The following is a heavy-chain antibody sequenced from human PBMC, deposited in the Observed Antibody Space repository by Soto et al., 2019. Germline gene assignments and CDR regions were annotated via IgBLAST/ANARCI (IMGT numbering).Heavy chain of an antibody. CDR2: ISYDGGNN. D-gene: IGHD3-16*01. CDR3: ARWGTTGGLDV. CDR1: GFTFRSYV. V-gene: IGHV3-33*05. J-gene: IGHJ4*02. Sequence: QVQLVESGGGVVQPGTSLRLSCVGSGFTFRSYVIHWVRQAPGKGLEWVALISYDGGNNFYGDSVKGRFTISRDNSRNTVELQMDSLRLEDTALYYCARWGTTGGLDVWGQGTLVSVSS.